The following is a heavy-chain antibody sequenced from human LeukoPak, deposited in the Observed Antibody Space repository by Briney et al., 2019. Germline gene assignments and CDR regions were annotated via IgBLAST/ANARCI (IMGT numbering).Heavy chain of an antibody. CDR1: GASISSYY. Sequence: SETLSLTCSVSGASISSYYWSWIRQPPGKGLEWIGYLFHSGSTSYNPPLKSRVTISVDTSKNEFSLKLNSVTAADTAVYYCARAGASYSFDYWGQGTLVTVSS. CDR3: ARAGASYSFDY. CDR2: LFHSGST. J-gene: IGHJ4*02. V-gene: IGHV4-59*01. D-gene: IGHD2-21*01.